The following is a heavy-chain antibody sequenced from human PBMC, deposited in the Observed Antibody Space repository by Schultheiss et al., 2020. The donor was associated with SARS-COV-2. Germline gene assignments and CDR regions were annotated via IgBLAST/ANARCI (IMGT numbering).Heavy chain of an antibody. CDR1: GFTFSSYW. J-gene: IGHJ6*02. V-gene: IGHV3-74*01. Sequence: GGSLRLSCAASGFTFSSYWMHWVRQAPGKGLVWVSRISSDGSSTSYADSVKGRFTVSRDNAKNSLYLQMNSLRAEDTAVYYCARVRYFDWSYYYGMDVWGQGTTVTVSS. CDR2: ISSDGSST. D-gene: IGHD3-9*01. CDR3: ARVRYFDWSYYYGMDV.